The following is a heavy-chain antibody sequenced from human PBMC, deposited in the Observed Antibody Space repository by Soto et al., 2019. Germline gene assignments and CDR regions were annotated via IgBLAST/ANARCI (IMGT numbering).Heavy chain of an antibody. V-gene: IGHV1-18*01. CDR3: AREAYSSSWPHYYYYGMDV. J-gene: IGHJ6*02. Sequence: ASVKVSCKAPGYTFTSYGISWVRQAPGQGLEWMGWISAYNGNTNYAQKLQGRVTMTTDTSTSTAYMELRSLRSDDTAVYYCAREAYSSSWPHYYYYGMDVWGQGTTVTVSS. CDR1: GYTFTSYG. CDR2: ISAYNGNT. D-gene: IGHD6-13*01.